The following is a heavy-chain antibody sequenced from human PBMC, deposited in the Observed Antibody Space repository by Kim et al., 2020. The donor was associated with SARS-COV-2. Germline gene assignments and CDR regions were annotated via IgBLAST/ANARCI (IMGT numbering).Heavy chain of an antibody. J-gene: IGHJ2*01. CDR1: GYSFTSYW. V-gene: IGHV5-51*01. Sequence: GESLKISCKGSGYSFTSYWIGWVRQMPGKGLEWMGIIYPGDSDTRYSPSFQGQVTISADKSISTAYLQWSSLKASDTAMYYCARHSRYYDSSGYSYWYFDLWGRGTLVTVSS. CDR3: ARHSRYYDSSGYSYWYFDL. D-gene: IGHD3-22*01. CDR2: IYPGDSDT.